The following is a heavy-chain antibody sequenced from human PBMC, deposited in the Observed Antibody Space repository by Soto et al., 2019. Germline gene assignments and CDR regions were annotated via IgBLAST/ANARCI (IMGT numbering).Heavy chain of an antibody. CDR3: ARWVGGSMSDNSGKYDS. D-gene: IGHD3-22*01. CDR1: GFTFSRNG. Sequence: QVQLVESVGGVVQPGTSLRLTCAGSGFTFSRNGMHWVRQAPGKGLEWVALVSYDGSKKYYVDSVKGRFTISRDNSENTLYLQMNSLRAEDTAVYYCARWVGGSMSDNSGKYDSWGQGTLVTVSS. CDR2: VSYDGSKK. V-gene: IGHV3-30*03. J-gene: IGHJ5*01.